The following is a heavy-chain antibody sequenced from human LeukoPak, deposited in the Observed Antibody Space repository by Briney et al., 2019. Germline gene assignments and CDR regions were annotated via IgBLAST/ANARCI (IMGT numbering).Heavy chain of an antibody. D-gene: IGHD3-22*01. Sequence: PGGSLRLSCAASGFTFSSYSMNWVRQAPGKGLEWVSSISSSSSYIYYADSVKGRFTISRDNAKNSLYLQMNSLRAEDTAVYYCARDGGRYYDSSGYSHFDYWGQGTLVTVSS. CDR3: ARDGGRYYDSSGYSHFDY. J-gene: IGHJ4*02. V-gene: IGHV3-21*01. CDR1: GFTFSSYS. CDR2: ISSSSSYI.